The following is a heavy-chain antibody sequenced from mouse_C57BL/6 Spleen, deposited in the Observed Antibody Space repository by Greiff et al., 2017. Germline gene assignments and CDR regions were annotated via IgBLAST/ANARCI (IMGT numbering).Heavy chain of an antibody. D-gene: IGHD1-1*01. CDR3: ATRGYGSSYDYAMDY. V-gene: IGHV1-4*01. CDR1: GYTFTSYT. J-gene: IGHJ4*01. Sequence: QVQLKQSGAELARPGASVKMSCKASGYTFTSYTMHWVKQRPGQGLEWIGYINPSSGYTKYNQKFKDKATLTADTSSSTAYMQLSSLTSEDSAVYYCATRGYGSSYDYAMDYWGQGTSVTVSS. CDR2: INPSSGYT.